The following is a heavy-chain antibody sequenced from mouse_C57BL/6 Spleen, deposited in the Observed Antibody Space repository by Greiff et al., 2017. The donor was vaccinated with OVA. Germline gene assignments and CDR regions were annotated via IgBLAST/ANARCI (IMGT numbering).Heavy chain of an antibody. V-gene: IGHV7-3*01. CDR2: IRNKANGYTT. CDR3: ARSTGDYFDY. J-gene: IGHJ2*01. D-gene: IGHD4-1*02. CDR1: GFTFTDYY. Sequence: EVMLVESGGGLVQPGGSLSLSCAASGFTFTDYYMSWVRQPPGKALEWLGFIRNKANGYTTEYSASVKGRFTISRDNSQSILYLQMNALRAEDSATYYCARSTGDYFDYWGQGTTLTVSS.